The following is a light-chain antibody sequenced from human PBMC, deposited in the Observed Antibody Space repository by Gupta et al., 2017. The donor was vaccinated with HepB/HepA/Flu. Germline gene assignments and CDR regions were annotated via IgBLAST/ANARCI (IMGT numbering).Light chain of an antibody. Sequence: EIVLTQSPGTLSLSPGERATLSCRASQTITSNYLAWYQQKPGQAPMLLMYGATSRATGVPDRFSGSGSGTDFTLTISRLEPEDFVVYYCQQYGSSPITFGQGTRVEIK. V-gene: IGKV3-20*01. J-gene: IGKJ5*01. CDR3: QQYGSSPIT. CDR2: GAT. CDR1: QTITSNY.